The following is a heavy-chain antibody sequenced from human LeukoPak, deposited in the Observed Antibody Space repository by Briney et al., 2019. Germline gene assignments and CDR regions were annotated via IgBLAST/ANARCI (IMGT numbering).Heavy chain of an antibody. CDR1: GFTFSSYA. CDR3: ARDLLSSNWYSIAY. V-gene: IGHV3-21*01. D-gene: IGHD6-13*01. Sequence: AGRSLRLSCAASGFTFSSYALSWVRQAPGKGLEWVSFISGTSSYIYYADSVKGRFTISRDNAKNSLYLQMNSLRAEDTAVYYCARDLLSSNWYSIAYWGQGTLVTVSS. J-gene: IGHJ4*02. CDR2: ISGTSSYI.